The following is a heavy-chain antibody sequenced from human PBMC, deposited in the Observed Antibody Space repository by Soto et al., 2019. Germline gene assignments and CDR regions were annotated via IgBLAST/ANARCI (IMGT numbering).Heavy chain of an antibody. CDR1: VGTFSRYA. D-gene: IGHD6-19*01. Sequence: QVQLVQSGAEVKKYGSSVKVSCKASVGTFSRYAISWVRQAPGQGLEWMGGITPMFGTANYAQKFQGRVTITADESTRTAYMELSSLRSDDTAVYYCAQTLGLAVAGPGRFDLWGRGTLVTVSS. V-gene: IGHV1-69*12. CDR2: ITPMFGTA. J-gene: IGHJ2*01. CDR3: AQTLGLAVAGPGRFDL.